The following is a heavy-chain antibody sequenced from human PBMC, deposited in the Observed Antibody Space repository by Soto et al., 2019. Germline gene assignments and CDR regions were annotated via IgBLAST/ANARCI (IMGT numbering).Heavy chain of an antibody. D-gene: IGHD3-10*01. Sequence: QVQLVESGGGVVQPGRSLRLSCAASGFTFSSCGMHWVRQAPGKGLEWVAVIWYDGSNKYYADSVKGRFTISRDNSKNTLYLQMNSLRAEDTAVYYCARDNRMVRGVIGYWGQGTLVTVSS. CDR3: ARDNRMVRGVIGY. CDR1: GFTFSSCG. V-gene: IGHV3-33*01. CDR2: IWYDGSNK. J-gene: IGHJ4*02.